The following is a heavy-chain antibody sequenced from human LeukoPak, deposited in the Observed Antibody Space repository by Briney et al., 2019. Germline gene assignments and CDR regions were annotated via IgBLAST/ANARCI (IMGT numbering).Heavy chain of an antibody. CDR2: INWNGGST. Sequence: RPGGSLRLSCAASGFTFDDYGMSWVRQAPGKGLEWVSGINWNGGSTGYADSVKGRFTISRDNAKNSLYLQMYSLRAEDTALYYCARGYCSSTSCSLQYYYYYMDVWGKGTTVTVSS. J-gene: IGHJ6*03. V-gene: IGHV3-20*04. CDR1: GFTFDDYG. CDR3: ARGYCSSTSCSLQYYYYYMDV. D-gene: IGHD2-2*01.